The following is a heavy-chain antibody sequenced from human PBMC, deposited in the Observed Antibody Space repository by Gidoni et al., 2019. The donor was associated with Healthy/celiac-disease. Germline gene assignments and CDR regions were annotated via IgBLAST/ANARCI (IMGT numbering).Heavy chain of an antibody. V-gene: IGHV3-48*04. CDR2: ISSSSSTI. J-gene: IGHJ4*02. Sequence: EVQLVESGGGLVQPGGSLRLSGAASGVTFSSYSMTWVRQAPGKGLEWVSYISSSSSTIYYADSVKGRVTISRDNAKNSLYLQMNSLIAEDTAVYYCAREGYYYDSSGYWVYYFDYWGQGTLVTVSS. D-gene: IGHD3-22*01. CDR3: AREGYYYDSSGYWVYYFDY. CDR1: GVTFSSYS.